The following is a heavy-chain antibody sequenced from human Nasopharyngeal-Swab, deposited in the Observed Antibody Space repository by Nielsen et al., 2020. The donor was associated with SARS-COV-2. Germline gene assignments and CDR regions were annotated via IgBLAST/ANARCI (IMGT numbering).Heavy chain of an antibody. CDR2: ISVYNADR. V-gene: IGHV1-18*01. CDR1: GYSFRSYG. Sequence: ASVKVSCKASGYSFRSYGINWVRQAPGQGLEWMGWISVYNADRNYAEKFQGRVSMTTDTSTTTAYMELSSLRSEDTAVYYCATGNTWSYWIDYWGQGTLVTVSS. J-gene: IGHJ4*02. CDR3: ATGNTWSYWIDY. D-gene: IGHD1-26*01.